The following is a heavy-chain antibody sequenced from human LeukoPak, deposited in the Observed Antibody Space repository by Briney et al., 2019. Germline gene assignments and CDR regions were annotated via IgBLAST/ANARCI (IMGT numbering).Heavy chain of an antibody. J-gene: IGHJ5*02. CDR3: ARHPYQLLWLSWLDP. CDR1: GFTFSSYA. D-gene: IGHD2-2*01. V-gene: IGHV4-39*01. CDR2: IYYRGST. Sequence: KPGGSLRLSCAASGFTFSSYAMSWVRQAPGKGLEWIGSIYYRGSTYYNPSLKSRVTISVDTSKNQFSLKLSSVTAADTAVYYCARHPYQLLWLSWLDPWGQGTLVTVSS.